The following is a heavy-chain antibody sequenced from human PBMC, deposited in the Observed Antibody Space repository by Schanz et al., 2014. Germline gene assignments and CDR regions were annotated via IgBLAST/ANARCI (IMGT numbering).Heavy chain of an antibody. CDR1: GFTLSNYA. CDR2: LSEGGGGT. CDR3: AKAADWPVTQFDP. D-gene: IGHD3-9*01. V-gene: IGHV3-23*01. Sequence: EMQLLESGGGLAQPGGSLRLSCAASGFTLSNYAMSWVRQAPGKGLEWVSALSEGGGGTHYADSVRGRFTISSDSSKNTLYLQRSSLRANDTAVYYCAKAADWPVTQFDPWGQGTLVTVSA. J-gene: IGHJ5*02.